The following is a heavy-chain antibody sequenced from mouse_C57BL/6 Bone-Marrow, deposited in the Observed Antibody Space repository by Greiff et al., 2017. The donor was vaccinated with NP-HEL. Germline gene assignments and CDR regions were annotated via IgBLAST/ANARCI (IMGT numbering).Heavy chain of an antibody. CDR1: GYTFTSYW. J-gene: IGHJ1*03. CDR2: IHPNSGST. D-gene: IGHD2-10*01. V-gene: IGHV1-64*01. Sequence: VQRVESGAELVKPGASVKLSCKASGYTFTSYWMHWVKQRPGQGLEWIGMIHPNSGSTNYTEKFKSKATLTVDKSSSTAYMQLSSLTSEDSAVSYCATDLLTGYFDVWGTGTTVTVSS. CDR3: ATDLLTGYFDV.